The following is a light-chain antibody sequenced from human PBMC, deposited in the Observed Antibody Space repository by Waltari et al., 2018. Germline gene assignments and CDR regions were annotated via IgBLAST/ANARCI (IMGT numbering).Light chain of an antibody. CDR1: ESVGRTF. J-gene: IGKJ1*01. Sequence: EIVLTQSPGTLSLSPGERATLSCRASESVGRTFAWYQQKPGQAPRLLMYGASSRATGTPDMCSGSGSGTDFSLTISRLEPEDFAVYYCQHYVRLPVTFGQGTKVEIK. CDR2: GAS. V-gene: IGKV3-20*01. CDR3: QHYVRLPVT.